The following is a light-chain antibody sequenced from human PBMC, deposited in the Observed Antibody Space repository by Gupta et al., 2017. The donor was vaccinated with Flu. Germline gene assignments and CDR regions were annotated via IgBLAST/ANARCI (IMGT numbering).Light chain of an antibody. J-gene: IGLJ3*02. CDR3: QYYDISHSFV. CDR2: GNN. Sequence: QSVLTQPPSVSGAAGPRVIISCTGSSSNIGAGYDVHWYQQFPPTAPILLIYGNNNRPAAVPGRFSVSKAATSASINIPGHEAEDDAYYYYQYYDISHSFVFGGGTRITVL. V-gene: IGLV1-40*01. CDR1: SSNIGAGYD.